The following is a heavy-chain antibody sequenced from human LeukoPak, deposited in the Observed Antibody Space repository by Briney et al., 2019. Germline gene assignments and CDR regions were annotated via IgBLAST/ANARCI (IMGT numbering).Heavy chain of an antibody. CDR3: ARYSVADNKHFDV. D-gene: IGHD6-19*01. Sequence: SETLSLTCSVSGGSISGYYWSWIRQPPGKGLEWIGWIHYNGRTNYNPSLKSRLTISVDTSRNKFSLNLGSATAADTALCYCARYSVADNKHFDVWGQGTLVTVSS. CDR2: IHYNGRT. V-gene: IGHV4-59*08. J-gene: IGHJ4*02. CDR1: GGSISGYY.